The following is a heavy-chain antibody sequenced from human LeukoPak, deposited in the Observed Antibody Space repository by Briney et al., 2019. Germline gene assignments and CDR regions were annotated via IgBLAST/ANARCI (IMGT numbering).Heavy chain of an antibody. V-gene: IGHV3-23*01. CDR3: AKDERITIFGVITYYGMDV. Sequence: GRSLRLSCAASGFTFSSYAMNWVRQAPGKGLEWVSTISDTGGRTYYADSVKGRFTISRDNSKNTLYLQMNSLRAEDTAVYYCAKDERITIFGVITYYGMDVWGQGTTVTVSS. CDR2: ISDTGGRT. CDR1: GFTFSSYA. D-gene: IGHD3-3*01. J-gene: IGHJ6*02.